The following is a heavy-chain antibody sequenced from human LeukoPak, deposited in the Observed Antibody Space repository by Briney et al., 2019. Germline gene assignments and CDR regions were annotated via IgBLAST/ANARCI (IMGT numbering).Heavy chain of an antibody. CDR1: GYSFATDW. D-gene: IGHD6-13*01. V-gene: IGHV5-51*01. Sequence: GESLKISCKGSGYSFATDWIAWVRQMPGEGLEWMGIIYPGNSDTRYSPSFQGQVTISADKSISTAYLQWSSLKASDTAMYYCARSEAAAGTDFDYWGQGTLVTVSS. CDR3: ARSEAAAGTDFDY. CDR2: IYPGNSDT. J-gene: IGHJ4*02.